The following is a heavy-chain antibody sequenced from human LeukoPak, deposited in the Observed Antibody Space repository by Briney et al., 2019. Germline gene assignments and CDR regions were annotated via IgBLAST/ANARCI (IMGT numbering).Heavy chain of an antibody. CDR1: GGSFSGYS. D-gene: IGHD3-22*01. CDR3: ARDFDTYYYDSSGYHGAFDI. Sequence: SETLSLTCAVYGGSFSGYSWTWIRQPPGKGLEWIGEFNHSGSTNYNPSLKSRVTISVDTSKNQFSLKLTSVTAADTAVYYCARDFDTYYYDSSGYHGAFDIWGQGTMVTVSS. CDR2: FNHSGST. J-gene: IGHJ3*02. V-gene: IGHV4-34*01.